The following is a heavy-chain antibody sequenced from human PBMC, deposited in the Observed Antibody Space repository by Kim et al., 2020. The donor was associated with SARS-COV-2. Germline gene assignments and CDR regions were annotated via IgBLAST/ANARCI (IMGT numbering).Heavy chain of an antibody. V-gene: IGHV4-30-2*01. CDR1: GGSISSGGYS. CDR3: ASLGVMVRGVGGFDY. Sequence: SETLSLTCAVSGGSISSGGYSWSWIRQPPGKGLEWIGYIYHSGSTYYNPSLKSRVTISVDRSKNQFSLKLSSVTAADTAVYYCASLGVMVRGVGGFDYWGQGTLVTVSS. CDR2: IYHSGST. D-gene: IGHD3-10*01. J-gene: IGHJ4*02.